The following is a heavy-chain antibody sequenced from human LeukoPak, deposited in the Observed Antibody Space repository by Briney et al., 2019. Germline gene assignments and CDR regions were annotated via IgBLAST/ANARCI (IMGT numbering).Heavy chain of an antibody. CDR3: AKDLSVGSGYDRNPFDY. CDR2: IYHSAST. V-gene: IGHV4-38-2*02. Sequence: SETLSLTCTVSGCSISSGYYWGWIRQPPGKGLEWIGSIYHSASTYYNPSLKSRVTISVDTSKNQFSLKLSSVTAADTAVYYCAKDLSVGSGYDRNPFDYWGQGTLVTVSS. CDR1: GCSISSGYY. D-gene: IGHD5-12*01. J-gene: IGHJ4*02.